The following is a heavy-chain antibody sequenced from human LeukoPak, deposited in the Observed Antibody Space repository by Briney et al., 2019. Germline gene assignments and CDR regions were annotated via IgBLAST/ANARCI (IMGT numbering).Heavy chain of an antibody. CDR3: ARVGHDLDYYDSSGYYLDFEY. Sequence: PGGSLRLSCAASGFTFSSYWMSWVRQAPGKGLEWVANIKQDGSEKYYVDSVKGRFTISRDNAKNSLYLQMNSLRAEDTAVYYCARVGHDLDYYDSSGYYLDFEYWGQGTLVTVSS. V-gene: IGHV3-7*01. CDR1: GFTFSSYW. CDR2: IKQDGSEK. J-gene: IGHJ4*02. D-gene: IGHD3-22*01.